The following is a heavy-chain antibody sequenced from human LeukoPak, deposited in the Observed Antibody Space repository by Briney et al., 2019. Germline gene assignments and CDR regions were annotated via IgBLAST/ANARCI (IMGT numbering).Heavy chain of an antibody. V-gene: IGHV3-53*05. CDR1: GFTVSSNY. D-gene: IGHD2-15*01. J-gene: IGHJ4*02. CDR2: IYSAGSR. CDR3: ASGGLGARKFYSDPFHY. Sequence: GGSLRLSCVASGFTVSSNYMSWVRQPPGKGLEWVSIIYSAGSRYYADSVRGRFTISRDDSKNTMLLQMNSLRVDDTAVYYCASGGLGARKFYSDPFHYWGQGILVTVSS.